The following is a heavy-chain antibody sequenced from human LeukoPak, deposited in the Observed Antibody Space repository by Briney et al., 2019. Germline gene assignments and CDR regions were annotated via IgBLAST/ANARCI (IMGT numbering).Heavy chain of an antibody. D-gene: IGHD5-12*01. CDR2: IYSGGST. CDR3: ARDRWVGGYDYFDY. V-gene: IGHV3-66*02. CDR1: GFTVSSNY. Sequence: GGPLRLSCAASGFTVSSNYMSWVRQAPGKGLEWVSVIYSGGSTYYADSVKGRFTISRDNSKNTLYLQMNSLRAEDTAVYYCARDRWVGGYDYFDYWGQGTLVTVSS. J-gene: IGHJ4*02.